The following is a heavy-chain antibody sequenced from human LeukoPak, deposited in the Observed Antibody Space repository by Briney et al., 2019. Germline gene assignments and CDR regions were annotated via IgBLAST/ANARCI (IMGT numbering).Heavy chain of an antibody. CDR3: ASLSHCSTSSCFDY. CDR2: AFYTASA. CDR1: GASISPYY. Sequence: MGSESPSLTCTVSGASISPYYWSWIRQPPGRGLEWIGCAFYTASANYYPSLKSRVTISIDTSKSQFYLRLTSVTAADTAIYYCASLSHCSTSSCFDYWGRGSLVGVSS. J-gene: IGHJ4*02. D-gene: IGHD2-2*01. V-gene: IGHV4-59*01.